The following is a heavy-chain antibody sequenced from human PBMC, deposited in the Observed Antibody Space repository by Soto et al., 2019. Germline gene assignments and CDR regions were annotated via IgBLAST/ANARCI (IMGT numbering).Heavy chain of an antibody. J-gene: IGHJ1*01. V-gene: IGHV1-3*01. CDR3: TSNSERGL. CDR1: GYTYTEYP. Sequence: ASVKVSFMSSGYTYTEYPINWVRQALGQGLEWMGWINVANGNAKYSQKFQGRVSMTRDTSASTVYMELSSLGSEDTAVYYCTSNSERGLWGQ. CDR2: INVANGNA. D-gene: IGHD2-21*01.